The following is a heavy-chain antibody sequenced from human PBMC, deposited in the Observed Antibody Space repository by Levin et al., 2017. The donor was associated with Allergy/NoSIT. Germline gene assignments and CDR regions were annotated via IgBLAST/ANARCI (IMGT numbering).Heavy chain of an antibody. CDR3: TKTRDCSGDRCSYLPFDP. Sequence: SETLSLTCAVSGASISSHNWWNWVRQPPGRGLEWIAEIYDGGGTNYNPSLKSRVTISTDKSKNQFSLKLTSVTAADTAVYYCTKTRDCSGDRCSYLPFDPWGQGTLVTVSS. CDR2: IYDGGGT. V-gene: IGHV4-4*02. J-gene: IGHJ5*02. D-gene: IGHD2-15*01. CDR1: GASISSHNW.